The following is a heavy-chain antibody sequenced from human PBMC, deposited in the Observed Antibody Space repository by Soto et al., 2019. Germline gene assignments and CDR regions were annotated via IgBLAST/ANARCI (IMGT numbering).Heavy chain of an antibody. V-gene: IGHV3-23*01. CDR2: ISGSGGST. Sequence: GGSLRLSCAASGFTFSSYAMSWVRQAPGKGLEWVSAISGSGGSTYYADSVKGRFTISRDNSKNTLYLQMNSLRAEDTAVYYCAKDVSSSWLSGWFDPCGQGTLVTVSS. CDR1: GFTFSSYA. J-gene: IGHJ5*02. CDR3: AKDVSSSWLSGWFDP. D-gene: IGHD6-13*01.